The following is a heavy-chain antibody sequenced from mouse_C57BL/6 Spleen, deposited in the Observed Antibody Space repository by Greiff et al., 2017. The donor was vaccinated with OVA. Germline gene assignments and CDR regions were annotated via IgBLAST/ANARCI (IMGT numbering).Heavy chain of an antibody. CDR3: AKNRYGHDRDAMDY. CDR1: GFSLTSYG. D-gene: IGHD2-2*01. Sequence: QVHVKQSGPGLVQPSQSLSITCTVSGFSLTSYGVHWVRQSPGKGLEWLGVIWRGGSTDYNAAFMSRLSITKDNSKSQVFFKMNSLQADDTAIYYCAKNRYGHDRDAMDYWGQGTSVTVSS. J-gene: IGHJ4*01. CDR2: IWRGGST. V-gene: IGHV2-5*01.